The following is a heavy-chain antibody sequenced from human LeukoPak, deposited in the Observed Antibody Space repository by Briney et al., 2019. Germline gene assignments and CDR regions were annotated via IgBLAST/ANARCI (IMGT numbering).Heavy chain of an antibody. CDR1: GGSISSGSYY. V-gene: IGHV4-61*02. Sequence: SETLSLTCTVSGGSISSGSYYWSRIRQPAGKGLEWIGRIYTSGSTNYNPSLKSRVTISVDTSKNQFSLKLSSVTAADTAVYYCARGIVVVAQLGYYYYYMDVWGKGTTVTISS. J-gene: IGHJ6*03. D-gene: IGHD2-15*01. CDR2: IYTSGST. CDR3: ARGIVVVAQLGYYYYYMDV.